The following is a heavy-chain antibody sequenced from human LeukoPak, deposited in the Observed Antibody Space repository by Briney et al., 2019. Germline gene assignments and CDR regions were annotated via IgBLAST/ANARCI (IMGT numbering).Heavy chain of an antibody. CDR3: ARYVGSSGYYLERPYFDY. D-gene: IGHD3-22*01. CDR1: GYTFTSYD. J-gene: IGHJ4*02. CDR2: MNPNSGNT. Sequence: ASVKVSCKASGYTFTSYDINWVRQATGQGLEWMGWMNPNSGNTGYAQKFQGRVTMTRDTSISTAYMELSRLRSDDTAVYYCARYVGSSGYYLERPYFDYWGQGTLVTVSS. V-gene: IGHV1-8*01.